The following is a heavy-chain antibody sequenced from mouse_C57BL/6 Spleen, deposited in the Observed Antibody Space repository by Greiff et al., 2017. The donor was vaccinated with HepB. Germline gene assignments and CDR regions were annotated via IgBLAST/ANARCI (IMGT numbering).Heavy chain of an antibody. CDR3: ARQGDYGGVDY. V-gene: IGHV5-6*01. J-gene: IGHJ4*01. Sequence: EVKLVESGGDLVKPGGSLKLSCAASGFTFSSYGMSWVRQTPDKRLEWVATISSGGSYTYYPDSVKGRFTISRDNAKNTLYLQMSSLKSEDTAMYYCARQGDYGGVDYWGQGTSVTVSS. D-gene: IGHD2-4*01. CDR1: GFTFSSYG. CDR2: ISSGGSYT.